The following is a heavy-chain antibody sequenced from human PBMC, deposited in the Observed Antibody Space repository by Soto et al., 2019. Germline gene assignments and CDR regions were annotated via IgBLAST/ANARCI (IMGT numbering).Heavy chain of an antibody. CDR2: ISYDGSNK. CDR3: ASYSLLLGFGELLSGEDY. Sequence: GGSLRLSCAASGFTFSSYAMHWVRQAPGKGLEWVAVISYDGSNKYYADSVKGRFTISRDNSKNTLYLQMNSLSAEDTAVYYCASYSLLLGFGELLSGEDYWGQGTLVTVSS. CDR1: GFTFSSYA. J-gene: IGHJ4*02. D-gene: IGHD3-10*01. V-gene: IGHV3-30-3*01.